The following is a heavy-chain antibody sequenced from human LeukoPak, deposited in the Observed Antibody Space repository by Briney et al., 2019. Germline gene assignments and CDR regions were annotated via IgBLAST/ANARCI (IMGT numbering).Heavy chain of an antibody. CDR2: ISYDGSNK. V-gene: IGHV3-30*18. Sequence: GGSLRLSCAASGFTFSSYAMHWVRQAPGKGLEWVAVISYDGSNKYYADSVKGRFTISRDNSKNTLYLQMNSLRAEDTAVYYCAKISLGQWEDYWGQGTLVIVSS. CDR1: GFTFSSYA. J-gene: IGHJ4*02. CDR3: AKISLGQWEDY. D-gene: IGHD1-26*01.